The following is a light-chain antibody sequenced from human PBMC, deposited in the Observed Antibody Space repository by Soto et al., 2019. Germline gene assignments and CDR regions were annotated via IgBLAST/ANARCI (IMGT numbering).Light chain of an antibody. V-gene: IGLV1-44*01. J-gene: IGLJ2*01. Sequence: QPVLTQPPSASGTPGQRVTISCSGSSSNIGSNTVIWYQQLPGTAPKLLIYSYNQRPSGVPDRFSGSKSGTSASLAISGLQSEDEADYYCAAWDDSLNGVVFGGGTKLTVL. CDR1: SSNIGSNT. CDR2: SYN. CDR3: AAWDDSLNGVV.